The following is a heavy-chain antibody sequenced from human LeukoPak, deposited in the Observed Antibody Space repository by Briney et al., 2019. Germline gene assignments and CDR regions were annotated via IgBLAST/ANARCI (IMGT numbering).Heavy chain of an antibody. CDR2: ISYDGSNK. CDR3: AKDQALYYYGSGSYLDY. J-gene: IGHJ4*02. CDR1: GFTFSSYG. Sequence: PGGSLRLSCAAPGFTFSSYGIHWVRQAPGKGLEWVAVISYDGSNKYYADSVKGRFTISRDNSKNTLYLQMNSLRAEDTAVYYCAKDQALYYYGSGSYLDYWGQGTLVTVSS. V-gene: IGHV3-30*18. D-gene: IGHD3-10*01.